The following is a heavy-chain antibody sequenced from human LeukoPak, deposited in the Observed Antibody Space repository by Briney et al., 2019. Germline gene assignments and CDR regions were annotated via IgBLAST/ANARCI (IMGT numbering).Heavy chain of an antibody. J-gene: IGHJ4*02. Sequence: ASVKVSCKASGYTFTSYYMHWVRQAPGQGLEWMGIINPSGGSTSYAQKFQGGVTMTRDTSTSTVYMELSSLRSEDTAVYYCARDLTGYYDSSGYYYSLGYWGQGTLVTVSS. CDR3: ARDLTGYYDSSGYYYSLGY. CDR2: INPSGGST. V-gene: IGHV1-46*01. D-gene: IGHD3-22*01. CDR1: GYTFTSYY.